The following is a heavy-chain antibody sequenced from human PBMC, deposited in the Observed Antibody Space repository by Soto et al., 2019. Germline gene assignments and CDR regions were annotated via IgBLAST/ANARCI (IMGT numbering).Heavy chain of an antibody. Sequence: SETLSLTCTVSGDSISSYFWSWIRQPPGKGLEWIGCVYHSGSTNYSPSLKRRVSISVDTSKNQFSLRLTSVTAADTAVYYCARTHSSSYSRYPVYYGMDVWGKGNTVAV. J-gene: IGHJ6*04. CDR1: GDSISSYF. CDR2: VYHSGST. CDR3: ARTHSSSYSRYPVYYGMDV. D-gene: IGHD3-22*01. V-gene: IGHV4-59*01.